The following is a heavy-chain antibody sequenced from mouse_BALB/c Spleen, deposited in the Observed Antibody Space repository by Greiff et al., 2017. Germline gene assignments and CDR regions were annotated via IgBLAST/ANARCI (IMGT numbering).Heavy chain of an antibody. V-gene: IGHV5-6-5*01. Sequence: EVKLVESGGGLVKPGGSLKLSCAASGFTFSSYAMSWVRQTPEKRLEWVASISSGGSTYYPDSVKGRFTISRDNARNILYLQMSSLRSEDTAMYYCARGLEYDEGWYYAMDYWGQGTSVTVSS. CDR2: ISSGGST. CDR3: ARGLEYDEGWYYAMDY. J-gene: IGHJ4*01. D-gene: IGHD2-14*01. CDR1: GFTFSSYA.